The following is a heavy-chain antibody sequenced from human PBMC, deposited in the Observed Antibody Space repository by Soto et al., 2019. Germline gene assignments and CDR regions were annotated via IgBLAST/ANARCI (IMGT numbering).Heavy chain of an antibody. J-gene: IGHJ5*02. D-gene: IGHD3-3*01. Sequence: SETLSLTCAVYGGSFSGYYWSWIRQPPGKGLEWIGEINHSGSTNYNPSLKSRVTISVDTSKNQFSLKLSSVTAADTAVYYCAREGPPTIFGVVMYYDWFDPWGQGTLVTVSS. V-gene: IGHV4-34*01. CDR3: AREGPPTIFGVVMYYDWFDP. CDR1: GGSFSGYY. CDR2: INHSGST.